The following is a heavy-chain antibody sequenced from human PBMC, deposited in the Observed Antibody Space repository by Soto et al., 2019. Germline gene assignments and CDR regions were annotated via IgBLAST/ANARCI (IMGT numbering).Heavy chain of an antibody. V-gene: IGHV3-23*01. CDR1: GFTFWNFA. Sequence: EVQLLESGGGLVQPGGSLRLSCSTSGFTFWNFAMAWVRQGPGKGLEWVSTVNDRGGSTYYADSVKGRFTISRDDSENTLHLQMSRLRTDDTAIYYCARWGSGTNFYYHYAMDVWGQGTTVTVSS. J-gene: IGHJ6*02. CDR3: ARWGSGTNFYYHYAMDV. D-gene: IGHD3-16*01. CDR2: VNDRGGST.